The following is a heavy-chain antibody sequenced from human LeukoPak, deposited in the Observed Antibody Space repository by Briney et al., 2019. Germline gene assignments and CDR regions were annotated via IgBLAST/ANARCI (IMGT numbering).Heavy chain of an antibody. V-gene: IGHV3-23*01. CDR2: IGGSGAKT. Sequence: PGGSLRLSCAASGFTFSNYAMGWVRQAPGKGLDWVSTIGGSGAKTFYADSVKGRFTISRDNSQNTVHLQMNALGAEDTAVYYCAKDPGLFSRGWDGDFWGQGTQVTVSS. CDR3: AKDPGLFSRGWDGDF. D-gene: IGHD6-19*01. CDR1: GFTFSNYA. J-gene: IGHJ4*02.